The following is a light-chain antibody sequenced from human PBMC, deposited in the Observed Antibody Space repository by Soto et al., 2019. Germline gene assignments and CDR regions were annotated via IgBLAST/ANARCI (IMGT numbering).Light chain of an antibody. J-gene: IGKJ1*01. CDR3: HKYGGPRWT. CDR2: GAS. CDR1: QSVVTNS. V-gene: IGKV3-20*01. Sequence: EIVLPPSKGTLSLSPVEISNLCVLCSQSVVTNSLAWYQQKPGQAPRLIIYGASNRATGIPDRFSGRGSGTDFTLTISRLEPEDCAVYYCHKYGGPRWTCGQG.